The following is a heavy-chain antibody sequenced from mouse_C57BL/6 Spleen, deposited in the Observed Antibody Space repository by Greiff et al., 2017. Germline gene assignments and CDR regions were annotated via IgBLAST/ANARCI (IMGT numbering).Heavy chain of an antibody. Sequence: QVQLQQSGAELVKPGASVKISCKASGYTFTDYSINWVKQRPGPGLEWIGNIGPGSGSTYYNEKFKGKATLTVDKSSSTAYMQLSSLTSEDSAVFFSARCYGSNSWFAYWGQGTLVTVSA. CDR3: ARCYGSNSWFAY. J-gene: IGHJ3*01. CDR2: IGPGSGST. D-gene: IGHD1-1*01. V-gene: IGHV1-77*01. CDR1: GYTFTDYS.